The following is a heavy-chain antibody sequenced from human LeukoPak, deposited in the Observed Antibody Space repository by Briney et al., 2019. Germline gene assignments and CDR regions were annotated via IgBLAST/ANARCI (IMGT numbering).Heavy chain of an antibody. V-gene: IGHV1-18*01. J-gene: IGHJ3*02. CDR2: ISTYNGNT. Sequence: ASVKVSCKASGYTFTSYGISWVRQAPGQGLEWMGWISTYNGNTNYAQKLQGRVTMTTDTSTSTAYMELRSLRSDDTAVYYCARGVFKGSYRHSHAFDIWGQGTMVTVSS. D-gene: IGHD3-16*02. CDR1: GYTFTSYG. CDR3: ARGVFKGSYRHSHAFDI.